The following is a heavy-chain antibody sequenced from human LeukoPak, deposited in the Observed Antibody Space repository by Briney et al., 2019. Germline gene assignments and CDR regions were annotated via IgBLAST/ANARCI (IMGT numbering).Heavy chain of an antibody. CDR2: ISGSSGGT. CDR3: AKDRTIRGGYSYDLGDY. Sequence: PGGSLRLSCAASGFTFSSYAMSWVRQAPGKGLEWVSAISGSSGGTYYADSVKGRFTISRDNSTNTLYLQMSSLRAEDTAVYYCAKDRTIRGGYSYDLGDYWGQGTLVTVSS. J-gene: IGHJ4*02. CDR1: GFTFSSYA. D-gene: IGHD5-18*01. V-gene: IGHV3-23*01.